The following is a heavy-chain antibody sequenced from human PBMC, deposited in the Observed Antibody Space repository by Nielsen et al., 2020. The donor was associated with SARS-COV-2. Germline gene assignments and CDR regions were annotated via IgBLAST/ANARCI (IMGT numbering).Heavy chain of an antibody. J-gene: IGHJ1*01. V-gene: IGHV4-39*01. CDR3: ARLDIVVVPAANSAPYFQH. CDR1: GGSISSSSYY. CDR2: IYYSGST. Sequence: SETLSLTCTVSGGSISSSSYYWGWIRQPPGKGLEWIGSIYYSGSTYYNPSLKSRVTISVDTSKNQFSLKLSSVTAADTAVYYCARLDIVVVPAANSAPYFQHWGQGTLVTVSS. D-gene: IGHD2-2*03.